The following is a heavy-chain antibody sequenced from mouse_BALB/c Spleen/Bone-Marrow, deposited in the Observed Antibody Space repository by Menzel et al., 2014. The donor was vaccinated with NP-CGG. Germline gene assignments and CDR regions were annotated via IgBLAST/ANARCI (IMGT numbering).Heavy chain of an antibody. Sequence: ESAPGLVKSSQSLSLTCSVTGYSINGGYFWNWIRQFPGNKLEWMGYISYDGSNNYNPSLKNRISIIRDTSRNQFFLKLNSVTTEDTAEYFCTRALMIVTGPMYYWSQGTSVTVSS. D-gene: IGHD2-4*01. CDR3: TRALMIVTGPMYY. V-gene: IGHV3-6*02. J-gene: IGHJ4*01. CDR1: GYSINGGYF. CDR2: ISYDGSN.